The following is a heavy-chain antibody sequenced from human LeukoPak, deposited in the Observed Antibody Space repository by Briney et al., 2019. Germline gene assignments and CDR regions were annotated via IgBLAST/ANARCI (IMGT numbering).Heavy chain of an antibody. Sequence: GGSLRLSCAASGFTFSSYEMNWVRQAPGKGLEWVSYISSSSSYTNYADSVKGRFTISRDNAKNSLYLQMNSLRAEDTAVYYCARDLISTTVTRTLDYWGQGTLVTVSS. D-gene: IGHD4-17*01. CDR1: GFTFSSYE. CDR3: ARDLISTTVTRTLDY. CDR2: ISSSSSYT. V-gene: IGHV3-21*05. J-gene: IGHJ4*02.